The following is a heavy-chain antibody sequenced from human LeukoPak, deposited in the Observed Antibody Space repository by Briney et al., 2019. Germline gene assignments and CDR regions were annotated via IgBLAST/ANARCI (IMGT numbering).Heavy chain of an antibody. Sequence: GRPLRLSSAPSGFAFDVYAMHWVRQAPGKGRGWVSGISWNSGSIGYADSVKGRFTISRDNAKNSLYLQMNSLRAEDTALYYCAKGRDKYQLLSKNWFEPWGQGTLVTVSS. J-gene: IGHJ5*02. D-gene: IGHD2-2*01. CDR2: ISWNSGSI. CDR1: GFAFDVYA. V-gene: IGHV3-9*01. CDR3: AKGRDKYQLLSKNWFEP.